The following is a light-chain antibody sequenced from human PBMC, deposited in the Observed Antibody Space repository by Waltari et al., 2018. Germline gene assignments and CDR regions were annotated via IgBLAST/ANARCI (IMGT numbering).Light chain of an antibody. Sequence: DIQMTQSPSSLSASVGDRVTITCRSSQSIGNFLNWYQQKPGKAPNLLIYAASSLQSGVPSRFSGSGSGTGFTLTISSLQPEDFATYYCQQTYTSPHTFGQGTKVEI. J-gene: IGKJ2*01. CDR1: QSIGNF. CDR3: QQTYTSPHT. CDR2: AAS. V-gene: IGKV1-39*01.